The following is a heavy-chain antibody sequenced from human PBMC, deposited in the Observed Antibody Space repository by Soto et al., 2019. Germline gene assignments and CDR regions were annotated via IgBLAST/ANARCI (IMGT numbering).Heavy chain of an antibody. Sequence: QVQLVQSGAEVKKPGSLLKVSCKASGATYSPFIAYAISWVRQAPGQGLEWMGSIIPLGSSQHYAEGFQGRATISADSSTSTVSLELTNLTSDDAAVYFCAKSRDRCGGDCYSVYAAFDLWGQGPAVTVSS. CDR2: IIPLGSSQ. J-gene: IGHJ3*01. V-gene: IGHV1-69*04. CDR3: AKSRDRCGGDCYSVYAAFDL. CDR1: GATYSPFIAYA. D-gene: IGHD2-21*02.